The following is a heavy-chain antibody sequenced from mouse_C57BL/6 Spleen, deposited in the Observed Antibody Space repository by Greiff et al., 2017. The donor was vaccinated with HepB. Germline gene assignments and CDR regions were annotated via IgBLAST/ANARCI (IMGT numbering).Heavy chain of an antibody. CDR3: AREGNYEEYYAMDY. V-gene: IGHV1-82*01. Sequence: VQLVESGPELVKPGASVKISCKASGYAFSSSWMNWVKQRPGKGLEWIGRIYPGDGDTNYNGKFKGKATLTADKSSSTAYMQLSSLTSEDSAVYFCAREGNYEEYYAMDYWGQGTSVTVSS. CDR1: GYAFSSSW. CDR2: IYPGDGDT. J-gene: IGHJ4*01. D-gene: IGHD2-1*01.